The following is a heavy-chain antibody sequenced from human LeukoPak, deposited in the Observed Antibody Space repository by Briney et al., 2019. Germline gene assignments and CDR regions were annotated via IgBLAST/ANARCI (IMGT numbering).Heavy chain of an antibody. CDR1: GFTFSSYS. J-gene: IGHJ4*02. V-gene: IGHV3-21*01. CDR3: ARDEELERGAGDPGDFDY. CDR2: ISSSSSYI. Sequence: GGSLRLSCAASGFTFSSYSMNWVRQARGKGLEWVSSISSSSSYIYYADSVKGRFTISRDNAKNSLYLQMNSLRAEDTAVYYCARDEELERGAGDPGDFDYWGQGTLVTVSS. D-gene: IGHD1-1*01.